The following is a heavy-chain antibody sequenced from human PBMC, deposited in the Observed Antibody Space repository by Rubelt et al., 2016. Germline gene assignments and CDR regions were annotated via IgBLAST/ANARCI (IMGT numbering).Heavy chain of an antibody. CDR2: IITILGIA. CDR1: GGTFSSYA. CDR3: ARDGYNDIWGFFDY. V-gene: IGHV1-69*04. Sequence: QVQLVQSGAEVKKPGSSVKVSCKASGGTFSSYAISWVRLAPGQGLEWMGRIITILGIANYAREFQGMVTLTADKSTSTAYMELSSRRSEDTAVYYCARDGYNDIWGFFDYWGQGTLVTVSS. D-gene: IGHD5-24*01. J-gene: IGHJ4*02.